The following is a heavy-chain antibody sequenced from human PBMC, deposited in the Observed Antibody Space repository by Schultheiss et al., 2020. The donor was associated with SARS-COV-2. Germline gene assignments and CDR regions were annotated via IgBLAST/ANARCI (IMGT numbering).Heavy chain of an antibody. CDR2: INHSGST. Sequence: SQTLSLTCTVSGGSISSYYWSWIRQPAGKGLEWIGEINHSGSTNYNPSLKSRVTISVDTSKNQFSLKLSSVTAADTAVYYCARGMRFYGSSYNYFDYWGQGTLVTVSS. J-gene: IGHJ4*02. CDR1: GGSISSYY. D-gene: IGHD6-6*01. CDR3: ARGMRFYGSSYNYFDY. V-gene: IGHV4-34*01.